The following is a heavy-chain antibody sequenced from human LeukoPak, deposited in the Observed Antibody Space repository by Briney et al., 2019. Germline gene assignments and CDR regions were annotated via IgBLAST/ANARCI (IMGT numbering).Heavy chain of an antibody. CDR1: GGPISRYY. CDR2: IYYSGST. D-gene: IGHD5-12*01. Sequence: SETLSLTCTVSGGPISRYYWSWIRQPPGKGLEWIGYIYYSGSTNYNPSLKSRVTISVDTSKNQFSLNLSSVTAAGAAVYYCARGGGYSGYDFGYWGQGTLVTVSS. J-gene: IGHJ4*02. CDR3: ARGGGYSGYDFGY. V-gene: IGHV4-59*01.